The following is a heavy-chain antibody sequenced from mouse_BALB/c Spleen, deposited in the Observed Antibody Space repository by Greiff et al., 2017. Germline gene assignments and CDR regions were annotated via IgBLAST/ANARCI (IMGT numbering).Heavy chain of an antibody. Sequence: EVQLQQSGPELVKPGASVKVSCKASGYAFTSYNMYWVKQSHGKSLEWIGYIDPYNGGTSYNQKLKGKATLTVDKSSSTAYMHLNSLTSEDSAVYYCARNSDYYGSSYWFAYWGQGTLVTVSA. D-gene: IGHD1-1*01. CDR1: GYAFTSYN. CDR2: IDPYNGGT. J-gene: IGHJ3*01. CDR3: ARNSDYYGSSYWFAY. V-gene: IGHV1S135*01.